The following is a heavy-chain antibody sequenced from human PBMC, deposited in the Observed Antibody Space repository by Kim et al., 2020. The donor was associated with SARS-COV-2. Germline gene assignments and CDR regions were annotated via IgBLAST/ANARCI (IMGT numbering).Heavy chain of an antibody. D-gene: IGHD3-9*01. CDR3: ANLGGPSVLRYFDWLFRSP. V-gene: IGHV3-23*01. CDR1: GFTFSSYA. J-gene: IGHJ5*02. CDR2: ISGSGGST. Sequence: GGSLRLSCAASGFTFSSYAMSWVRQAPGKGLEWVSAISGSGGSTYYADSVKGRFTISRDNSKNTLYLQMNSLRAEDTAVYYCANLGGPSVLRYFDWLFRSPWGQGTLVTVSS.